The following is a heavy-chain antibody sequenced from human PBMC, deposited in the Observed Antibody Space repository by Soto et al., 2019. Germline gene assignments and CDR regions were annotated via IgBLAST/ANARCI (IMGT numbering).Heavy chain of an antibody. CDR3: ARRKGRYGGNYYYGMDV. D-gene: IGHD2-15*01. V-gene: IGHV1-8*01. CDR2: MNPNSGNT. J-gene: IGHJ6*02. CDR1: GYTFTSYD. Sequence: ASVKVSCKASGYTFTSYDINWVRQATGQGLEWMGWMNPNSGNTGYAQKFQGRVTMTRNTSISTAYMELSNLRSEDTAVCYCARRKGRYGGNYYYGMDVWGQGTTVTVSS.